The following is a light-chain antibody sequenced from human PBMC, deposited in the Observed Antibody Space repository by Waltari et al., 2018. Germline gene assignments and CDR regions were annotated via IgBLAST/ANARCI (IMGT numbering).Light chain of an antibody. CDR2: DVS. Sequence: QSALTQPASVSGSPGQSITISCTGTSSDVGGYNYVSWLQQHPGKAPKLLIYDVSDRPSGVSNRFSGSKSGNTASLTISGLQAEDDADYYCSSYSTGGTPLFGGGTKLTVL. CDR3: SSYSTGGTPL. V-gene: IGLV2-14*01. CDR1: SSDVGGYNY. J-gene: IGLJ3*02.